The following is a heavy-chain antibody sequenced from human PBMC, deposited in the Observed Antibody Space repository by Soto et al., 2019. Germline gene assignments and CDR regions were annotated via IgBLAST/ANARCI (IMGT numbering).Heavy chain of an antibody. CDR3: ARTNTAMVRSGMDV. CDR1: GGSISSGGYY. V-gene: IGHV4-31*03. CDR2: IYYSGST. Sequence: SETLSLTCTVSGGSISSGGYYWSWIRQHPGKGLEWIGYIYYSGSTYYNPSLKSRVTISVDTSKSQFSLKLSSVTAADTAVYYCARTNTAMVRSGMDVWGQGTTVTVSS. D-gene: IGHD5-18*01. J-gene: IGHJ6*02.